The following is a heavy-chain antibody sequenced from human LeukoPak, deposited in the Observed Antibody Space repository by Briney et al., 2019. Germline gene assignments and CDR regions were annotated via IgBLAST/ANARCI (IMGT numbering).Heavy chain of an antibody. Sequence: QPGGSLRLSCAASGFTFSSSAMSWVRQSPGKGLEWVSSISGSGANTHYADSVKGQFTMSRDNSKNTLYLQMNSLRAEDTAVYYCATALQCVLRYFDCAFDIWGRGTMVTVSS. CDR2: ISGSGANT. D-gene: IGHD3-9*01. J-gene: IGHJ3*02. CDR3: ATALQCVLRYFDCAFDI. CDR1: GFTFSSSA. V-gene: IGHV3-23*01.